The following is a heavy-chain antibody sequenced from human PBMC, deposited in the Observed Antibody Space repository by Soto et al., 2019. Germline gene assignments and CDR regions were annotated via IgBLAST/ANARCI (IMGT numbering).Heavy chain of an antibody. J-gene: IGHJ6*02. CDR3: ARTYYDFWSGYTSNYYYYYGMDV. CDR2: ISAYNGNT. D-gene: IGHD3-3*01. Sequence: ASVKVSCKASGYTFTSYGISWVQQAPGQGLEWMGWISAYNGNTNYAQKLQGRVTMTTDASTSTVYMELSSLRSEDTAVYYCARTYYDFWSGYTSNYYYYYGMDVWGQGTTVTVSS. V-gene: IGHV1-18*01. CDR1: GYTFTSYG.